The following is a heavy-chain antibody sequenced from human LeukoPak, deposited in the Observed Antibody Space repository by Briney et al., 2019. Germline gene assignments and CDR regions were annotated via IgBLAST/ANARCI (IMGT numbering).Heavy chain of an antibody. J-gene: IGHJ6*03. CDR2: ISYDGSNK. CDR3: ATSYCSTTSCYYYYYYMDV. D-gene: IGHD2-2*01. V-gene: IGHV3-30-3*01. Sequence: GGSLRLSCAASGFTFSSYAMHWVRQAPGKGLEWVAVISYDGSNKYYADSVKGRFTISRDNSKNTLYLQMNSLEAEDTAVYYGATSYCSTTSCYYYYYYMDVWGKGTTVTVSS. CDR1: GFTFSSYA.